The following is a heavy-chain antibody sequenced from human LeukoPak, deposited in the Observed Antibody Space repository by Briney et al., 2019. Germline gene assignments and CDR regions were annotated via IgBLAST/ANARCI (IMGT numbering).Heavy chain of an antibody. CDR1: GASISSGDYY. CDR2: IYDSETT. J-gene: IGHJ4*02. Sequence: SQTLSLTCRVSGASISSGDYYWSWIRQTPGKGLEWIGNIYDSETTYYSPSLESRVAIAVDPSMNQFSLKVNSLTVADTAVYYCAREARGVMMGWGQGILVIVSS. D-gene: IGHD3-10*01. V-gene: IGHV4-30-4*01. CDR3: AREARGVMMG.